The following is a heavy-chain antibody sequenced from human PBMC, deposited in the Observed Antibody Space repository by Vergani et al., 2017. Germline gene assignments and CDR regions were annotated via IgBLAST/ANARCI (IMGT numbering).Heavy chain of an antibody. CDR3: ARDLRLLYNRFDP. CDR2: TWYDGNNK. Sequence: QVQLVESGGGVVQPGRSLRLSCAASGFTFNQYGMHWVRQAPGKGLEWVAVTWYDGNNKQYADSVKGRFTISRDNSKSTMYLKMNSLRDEDTGVYYCARDLRLLYNRFDPWGQGALV. V-gene: IGHV3-33*01. J-gene: IGHJ5*02. D-gene: IGHD1-14*01. CDR1: GFTFNQYG.